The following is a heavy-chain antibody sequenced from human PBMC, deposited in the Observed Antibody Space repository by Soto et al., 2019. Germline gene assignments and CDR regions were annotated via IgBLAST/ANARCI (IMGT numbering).Heavy chain of an antibody. D-gene: IGHD6-19*01. V-gene: IGHV3-23*01. J-gene: IGHJ4*02. CDR3: ASRTSGWYFDY. Sequence: EVQLLESGGGLVQPGGSLSPSCTPSGLPFRGNAMTWFPKAPGRGLEWVSVISGSGGSTYYADSVKGRFTISRDNSKNKLYLQMNSLRAEDTAVYYCASRTSGWYFDYWGQGTLVTVSS. CDR1: GLPFRGNA. CDR2: ISGSGGST.